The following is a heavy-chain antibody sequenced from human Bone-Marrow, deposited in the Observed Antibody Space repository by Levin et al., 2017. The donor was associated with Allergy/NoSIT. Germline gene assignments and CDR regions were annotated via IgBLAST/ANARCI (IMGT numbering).Heavy chain of an antibody. J-gene: IGHJ4*02. CDR3: AREWLGSLQY. V-gene: IGHV3-7*01. Sequence: GGSLRLSCAASGFTFNTFSMAWVRQGPGKGLEWVANINKDGTDKNHVDSVKGRFTISRDNAKNALYLQMNSLRVEDTAVYYCAREWLGSLQYWGQGSLVTVSS. CDR2: INKDGTDK. D-gene: IGHD1-26*01. CDR1: GFTFNTFS.